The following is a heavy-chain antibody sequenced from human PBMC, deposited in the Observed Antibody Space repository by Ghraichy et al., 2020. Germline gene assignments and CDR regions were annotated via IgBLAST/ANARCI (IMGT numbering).Heavy chain of an antibody. V-gene: IGHV3-48*03. D-gene: IGHD2-2*01. CDR2: ITRSGGSAI. CDR3: ARDCSSTSCFSPPYYYGMDL. CDR1: GFTLSSSE. J-gene: IGHJ6*02. Sequence: LSLTCAASGFTLSSSEMNWVRQTPGKGLEWISYITRSGGSAIFYADSVKGRFTISRDNAKNSLYLQMKSLRAEDTAVYYCARDCSSTSCFSPPYYYGMDLWGQGTTVTVSS.